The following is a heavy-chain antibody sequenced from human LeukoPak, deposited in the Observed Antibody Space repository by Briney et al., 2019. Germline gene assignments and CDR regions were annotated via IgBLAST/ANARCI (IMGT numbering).Heavy chain of an antibody. CDR1: GFTFSSYS. CDR2: ISSSSSYI. Sequence: GGSLRLSCAASGFTFSSYSMNWVRQAPGKGLEWVSSISSSSSYIYYADSVKGRFTISRDNAKNSLYLQMNSLRAEDTAVYYCARDGSDILTGYYPDHWGQGTLVTVSS. V-gene: IGHV3-21*01. CDR3: ARDGSDILTGYYPDH. J-gene: IGHJ4*02. D-gene: IGHD3-9*01.